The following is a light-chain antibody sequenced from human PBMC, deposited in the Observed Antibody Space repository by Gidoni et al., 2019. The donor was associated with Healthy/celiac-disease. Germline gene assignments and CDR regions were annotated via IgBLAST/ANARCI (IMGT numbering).Light chain of an antibody. CDR1: QSISSW. V-gene: IGKV1-5*03. CDR2: KAS. J-gene: IGKJ4*01. CDR3: QQYNSYPLT. Sequence: DIQMTQSPSTLSASVGDRVTITCRASQSISSWLAWYQQKPGKAPNLPIYKASSLESGVPSRFSGSGSVTEFTLTISSLQPDDFATYYCQQYNSYPLTFGGGTKVEIK.